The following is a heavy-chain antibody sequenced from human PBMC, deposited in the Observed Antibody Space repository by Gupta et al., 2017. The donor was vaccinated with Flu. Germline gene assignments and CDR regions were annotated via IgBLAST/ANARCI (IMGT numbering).Heavy chain of an antibody. J-gene: IGHJ5*02. V-gene: IGHV4-39*01. CDR3: ARQLGVVGSSSSPNWFDP. CDR1: GGSISRSSYY. D-gene: IGHD6-6*01. CDR2: IYYSGST. Sequence: QLQLPESGPGLVKPSETLSLTCPVSGGSISRSSYYWGWIRQPPGKGLEWIGSIYYSGSTDYNPSLKSRVTISGDTSKNQFSLKLSSVTAADTAVYYCARQLGVVGSSSSPNWFDPWGQGTLVTVSS.